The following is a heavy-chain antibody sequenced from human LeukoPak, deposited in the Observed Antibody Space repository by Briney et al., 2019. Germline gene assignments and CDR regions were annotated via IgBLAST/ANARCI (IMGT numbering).Heavy chain of an antibody. CDR3: ARDRLDYYDSSGSPYYYYYGMDV. Sequence: SVKVSCKASGGTFSSYAISWVRQAPGQGLEWMGGIIPIFGTANYAQKFQGGVTITADESTSTAYMELSSLRSEDTAVYYCARDRLDYYDSSGSPYYYYYGMDVWGQGTTVTVSS. D-gene: IGHD3-22*01. J-gene: IGHJ6*02. V-gene: IGHV1-69*01. CDR1: GGTFSSYA. CDR2: IIPIFGTA.